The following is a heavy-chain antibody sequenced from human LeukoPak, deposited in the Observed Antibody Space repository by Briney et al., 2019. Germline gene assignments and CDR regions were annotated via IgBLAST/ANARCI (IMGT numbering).Heavy chain of an antibody. CDR3: ARELNSYGAYYFDY. Sequence: GGTLRLSCAASGIIFSTYDMSWVSQAPGKGLEWVSAISGSGDSAYYADSVKGRFTISRDNSKNTLYLQINSLRAEDTAVYYCARELNSYGAYYFDYWGQGTLVTVSS. V-gene: IGHV3-23*01. D-gene: IGHD5-18*01. J-gene: IGHJ4*02. CDR1: GIIFSTYD. CDR2: ISGSGDSA.